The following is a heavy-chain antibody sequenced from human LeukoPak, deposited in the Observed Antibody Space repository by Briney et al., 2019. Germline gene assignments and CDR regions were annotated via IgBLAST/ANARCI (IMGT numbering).Heavy chain of an antibody. CDR1: GFTFSSSV. D-gene: IGHD3-10*01. V-gene: IGHV3-23*01. CDR3: TTDLVLLWFGESGGMDV. CDR2: ISGPGDNT. Sequence: PGGSLRLSCAASGFTFSSSVMSWVRQAPGKGLEWVSAISGPGDNTYYADSVKGRFTISRDNSKNTLYLQMNSLRAEDTAVYYCTTDLVLLWFGESGGMDVWGQGTTVTVSS. J-gene: IGHJ6*02.